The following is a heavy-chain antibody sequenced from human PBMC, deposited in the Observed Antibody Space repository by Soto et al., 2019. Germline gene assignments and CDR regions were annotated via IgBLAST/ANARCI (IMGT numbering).Heavy chain of an antibody. CDR2: IYYSGST. Sequence: PSETLSRTWTVSGGSISSSRYYWGWIRQPPGKGLEWIGSIYYSGSTYYNPSLKSRVTISVDTSKNQFSLKLSSVTAADTAVYYCASCIEDPPTSYFYSHGMDVCRQVTTVTVSS. CDR1: GGSISSSRYY. D-gene: IGHD6-6*01. CDR3: ASCIEDPPTSYFYSHGMDV. J-gene: IGHJ6*02. V-gene: IGHV4-39*01.